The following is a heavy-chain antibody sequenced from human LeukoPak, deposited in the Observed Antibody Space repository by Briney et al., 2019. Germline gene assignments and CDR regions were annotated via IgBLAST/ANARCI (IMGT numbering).Heavy chain of an antibody. CDR1: GGSISSYY. V-gene: IGHV4-59*01. D-gene: IGHD5-12*01. CDR3: ARDGGSLRGYSGYDP. Sequence: SETLSLTCTVSGGSISSYYWSWIRQPPGKGLEWIGYIYYSGSTNYNPSLKSRVTISVDTSKNQFSLKLSSVTAADTAVYYCARDGGSLRGYSGYDPWGQGTLVTVSS. J-gene: IGHJ5*02. CDR2: IYYSGST.